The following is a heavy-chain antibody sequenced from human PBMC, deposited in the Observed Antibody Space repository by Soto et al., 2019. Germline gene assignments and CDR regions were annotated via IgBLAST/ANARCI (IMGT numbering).Heavy chain of an antibody. CDR2: IIPIFGTA. CDR3: ARKLAHAFDI. D-gene: IGHD6-6*01. Sequence: SLKVSCKASGGTLSSYAISWVRQAPGQGLEWMGGIIPIFGTANYAQKFQGRVTITADESTSTAYMELSSLRSEDTAVYYCARKLAHAFDIWGQGTMVTVSS. V-gene: IGHV1-69*13. CDR1: GGTLSSYA. J-gene: IGHJ3*02.